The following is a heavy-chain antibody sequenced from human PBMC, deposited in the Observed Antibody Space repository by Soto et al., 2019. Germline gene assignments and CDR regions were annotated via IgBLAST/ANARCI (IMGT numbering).Heavy chain of an antibody. Sequence: VGSLRLSCATSGFSFTHYTINWVRQAPGKGLEWVAVMSYDGTNEYYADSVKGRFTISRDNSKTTVYLQMNSLTPEDTALYYCARKWGTYSSASLDYWGLGTLVTVSS. CDR3: ARKWGTYSSASLDY. V-gene: IGHV3-30*04. CDR2: MSYDGTNE. D-gene: IGHD6-19*01. J-gene: IGHJ4*02. CDR1: GFSFTHYT.